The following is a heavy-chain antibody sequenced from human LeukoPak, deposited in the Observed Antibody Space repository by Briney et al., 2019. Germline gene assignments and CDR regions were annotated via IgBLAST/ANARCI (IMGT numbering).Heavy chain of an antibody. CDR3: ARGPYCISTSCSQYYFDY. CDR2: IYTSGST. V-gene: IGHV4-4*07. D-gene: IGHD2-2*01. CDR1: GGSLSSYY. J-gene: IGHJ4*02. Sequence: SETPSLTCTVSGGSLSSYYWSWIRQPAGKGLEWIGRIYTSGSTNYNPSLKSRVTMSADTSKNQFSLKLYSVTAADTAVYYCARGPYCISTSCSQYYFDYWGQGTLVTVSS.